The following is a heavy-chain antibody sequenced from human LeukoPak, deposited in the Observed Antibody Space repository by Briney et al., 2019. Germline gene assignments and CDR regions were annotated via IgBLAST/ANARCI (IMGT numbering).Heavy chain of an antibody. Sequence: SETLSLTCAVYGGSISGYYWSWIRQPPGKGLEWIGEINHSGSTNYNPSLKSRVTISVDTSKKQFSLKLSSVTAADTAVYYCARHRTIYYDNGGYWVWGQGTLVTVSS. V-gene: IGHV4-34*01. CDR2: INHSGST. CDR1: GGSISGYY. CDR3: ARHRTIYYDNGGYWV. D-gene: IGHD3-22*01. J-gene: IGHJ4*02.